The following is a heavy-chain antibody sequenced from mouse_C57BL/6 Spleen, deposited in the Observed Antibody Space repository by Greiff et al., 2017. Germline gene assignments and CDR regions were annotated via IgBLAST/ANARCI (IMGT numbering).Heavy chain of an antibody. V-gene: IGHV1-42*01. CDR2: INPSTGGT. CDR3: ARMDYGNYEGAMDY. Sequence: VQLQQSGPELVKPGASVKISCKASGYSFTGYYMNWVKQSPETSLEWIGEINPSTGGTTYNQKFKAKATLTVDKSSSTAYMQLKSLTSEDSAVYYCARMDYGNYEGAMDYWGQGTSVTVSS. CDR1: GYSFTGYY. J-gene: IGHJ4*01. D-gene: IGHD2-1*01.